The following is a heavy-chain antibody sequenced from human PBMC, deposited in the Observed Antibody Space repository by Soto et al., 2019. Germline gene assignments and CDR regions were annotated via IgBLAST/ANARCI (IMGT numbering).Heavy chain of an antibody. CDR3: ARAPDTAMVHFDY. J-gene: IGHJ4*02. CDR2: IIPIFGTA. D-gene: IGHD5-18*01. V-gene: IGHV1-69*01. CDR1: GGTFSSYA. Sequence: QVQLVQSGAEVKKPGSSVKVSCTASGGTFSSYAISWVRQAPGQGLEWMGGIIPIFGTANYAQKIHGRVTITADDSTSTAYMERSSLRSEDTAVYYCARAPDTAMVHFDYWGQGTLVTFSS.